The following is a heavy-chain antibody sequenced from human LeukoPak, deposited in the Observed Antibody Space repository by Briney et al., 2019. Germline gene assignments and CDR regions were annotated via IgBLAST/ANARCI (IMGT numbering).Heavy chain of an antibody. CDR3: ARDGSQGYCSGGSCFYNGMDV. CDR1: GGSISSYY. CDR2: IYYSGST. Sequence: SETLSLTCTVSGGSISSYYWSWIRQPPGKGLEWIGYIYYSGSTNYNPSLKRRVTISVDTSKNQFSLKLSSVTAADTAVYYCARDGSQGYCSGGSCFYNGMDVWGQGTTVTVSS. V-gene: IGHV4-59*01. D-gene: IGHD2-15*01. J-gene: IGHJ6*02.